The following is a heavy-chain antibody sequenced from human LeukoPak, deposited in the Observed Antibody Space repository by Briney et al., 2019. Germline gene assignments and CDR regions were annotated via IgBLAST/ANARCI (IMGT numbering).Heavy chain of an antibody. CDR1: GFSFSTYE. V-gene: IGHV3-48*03. CDR2: ISSSGRTM. D-gene: IGHD6-19*01. Sequence: GGSLRLSCAASGFSFSTYEFHWVRQAPGKGLEWVSYISSSGRTMYYADSLKGRFTISRDNSQNSLYLQMNTLRAEDTAIYYCARTSAGLAAPLDSWGQGTLVTVSS. CDR3: ARTSAGLAAPLDS. J-gene: IGHJ4*02.